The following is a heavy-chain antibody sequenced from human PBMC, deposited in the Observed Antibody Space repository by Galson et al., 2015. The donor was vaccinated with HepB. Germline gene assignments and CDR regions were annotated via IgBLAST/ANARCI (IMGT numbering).Heavy chain of an antibody. CDR2: ITPIFGTA. CDR3: AREVGAGYNAY. V-gene: IGHV1-69*13. CDR1: GGTFSSYA. Sequence: SVKVSCKASGGTFSSYAVSWVRQAPGQGLEWMGGITPIFGTANYAQKFQGRVTITADGSTSTVYMELSSLRSEDTAVYYCAREVGAGYNAYWGQGTLVTVSS. D-gene: IGHD5-24*01. J-gene: IGHJ4*02.